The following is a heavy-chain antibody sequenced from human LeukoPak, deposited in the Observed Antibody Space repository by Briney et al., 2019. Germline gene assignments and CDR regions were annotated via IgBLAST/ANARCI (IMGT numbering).Heavy chain of an antibody. V-gene: IGHV4-4*07. CDR3: AKYSGGSCYNWFDP. Sequence: PSETLSLTCSVSGESLRSNNWSWIRQPAGKGLEWIGRIDTSGSVDYISSLNGRVTMSVDTSKNQFSLKLHSVTAADTAVYYCAKYSGGSCYNWFDPWGQGTLVTVSS. CDR1: GESLRSNN. D-gene: IGHD2-15*01. CDR2: IDTSGSV. J-gene: IGHJ5*02.